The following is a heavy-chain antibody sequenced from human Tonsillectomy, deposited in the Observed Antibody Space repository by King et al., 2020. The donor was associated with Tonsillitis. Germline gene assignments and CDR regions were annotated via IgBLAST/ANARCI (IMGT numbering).Heavy chain of an antibody. J-gene: IGHJ4*02. CDR1: GFTFKSYS. D-gene: IGHD5-12*01. CDR3: VKGRPSSPYIGYYFDS. Sequence: VQLVESGGGVVQPGGSLRLSCAASGFTFKSYSMHWVRQAPGKGLEWVAFIRYDGTNEFYLDSVKGRFTISRDNSKHTLYLQMNGLRADDTAVYYCVKGRPSSPYIGYYFDSWGQGTLVTVSS. CDR2: IRYDGTNE. V-gene: IGHV3-30*02.